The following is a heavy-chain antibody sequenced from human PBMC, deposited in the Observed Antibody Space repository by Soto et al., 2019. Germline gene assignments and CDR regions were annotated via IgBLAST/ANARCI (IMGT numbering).Heavy chain of an antibody. J-gene: IGHJ5*02. CDR3: ARVELGVPYYDDSSPYTFENWYDP. Sequence: WETLSLTCAASGYTISIGYFWCGLRPPPGRGLGGFGIIYHGGSTYYTPSLNSRFTLSIDITNNPVSLLMNSVTAAYTAVYYCARVELGVPYYDDSSPYTFENWYDPWGQGTLVTVSS. V-gene: IGHV4-38-2*01. CDR2: IYHGGST. CDR1: GYTISIGYF. D-gene: IGHD3-22*01.